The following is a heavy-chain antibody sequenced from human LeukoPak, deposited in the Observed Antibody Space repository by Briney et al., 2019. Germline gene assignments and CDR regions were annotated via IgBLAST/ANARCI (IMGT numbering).Heavy chain of an antibody. CDR3: ARGGYSSSWYSDY. CDR2: IYHSGST. J-gene: IGHJ4*02. V-gene: IGHV4-38-2*01. CDR1: EFSVGSNY. Sequence: GSLRLSCAASEFSVGSNYMTWVRQAPGKGLEWIGSIYHSGSTYYNPSLKSRVTISVDTSKNQFSLKLSSVTAADTAVYYCARGGYSSSWYSDYWGQGTLVTVSS. D-gene: IGHD6-13*01.